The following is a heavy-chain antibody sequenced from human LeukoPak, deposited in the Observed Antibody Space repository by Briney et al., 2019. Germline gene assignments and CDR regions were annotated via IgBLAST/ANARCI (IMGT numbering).Heavy chain of an antibody. D-gene: IGHD3-3*01. V-gene: IGHV4-34*01. CDR2: INHSGST. CDR1: VGSFSGYY. CDR3: AGDRSVLRRTRAFDI. J-gene: IGHJ3*02. Sequence: PSQTLSLTCAVYVGSFSGYYWSWIRQPPGKGLEWIGEINHSGSTNYNPSLRSRVTISVDTSKNQFSLKLSYVTAADTAVYYCAGDRSVLRRTRAFDIWGQGTMVTVSS.